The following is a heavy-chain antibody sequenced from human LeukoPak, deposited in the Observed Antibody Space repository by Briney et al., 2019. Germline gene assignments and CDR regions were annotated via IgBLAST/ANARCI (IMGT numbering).Heavy chain of an antibody. V-gene: IGHV3-74*01. D-gene: IGHD3-9*01. CDR3: ARADPNYDILTGYYSGWYFDL. CDR2: IKTDGSIA. CDR1: GFSFSFYW. Sequence: GGSLRLSCAASGFSFSFYWMHWVRQAPGKGPVWVSRIKTDGSIADYADSVKGRFTISRDNAKNSLFLQMHSLRAEDTAVYYCARADPNYDILTGYYSGWYFDLWGRGTLVTVSS. J-gene: IGHJ2*01.